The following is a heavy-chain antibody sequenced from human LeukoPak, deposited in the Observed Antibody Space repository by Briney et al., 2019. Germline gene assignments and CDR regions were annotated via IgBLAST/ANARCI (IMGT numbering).Heavy chain of an antibody. CDR1: GYSISSGYY. D-gene: IGHD6-6*01. CDR2: IYHSGST. V-gene: IGHV4-38-2*02. J-gene: IGHJ4*02. Sequence: SETLSLTXAVSGYSISSGYYWDWIRQPPGKGLEWIGSIYHSGSTYYNPSLKSRVTISVDTSKNQFSLKLSSVTAADAAIYYCARERSSSSDYWGQGTLVTVSS. CDR3: ARERSSSSDY.